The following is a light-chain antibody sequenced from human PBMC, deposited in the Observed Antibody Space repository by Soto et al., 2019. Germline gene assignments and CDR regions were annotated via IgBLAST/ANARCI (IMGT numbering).Light chain of an antibody. J-gene: IGKJ1*01. CDR2: GAS. V-gene: IGKV3-20*01. CDR3: HQYGGSPRT. Sequence: EIVLTQSPGTVSLSPGERATLSCRASQSVSSSFLAWFQQKPGQAPRLLIYGASSRATGIPDRFSGSGSGTDFTLTISRLEPEDFAVYYCHQYGGSPRTFGQGTKVDIK. CDR1: QSVSSSF.